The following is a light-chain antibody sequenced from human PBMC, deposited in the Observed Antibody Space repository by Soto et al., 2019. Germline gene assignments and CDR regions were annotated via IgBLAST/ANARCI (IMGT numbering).Light chain of an antibody. CDR2: KVS. CDR1: QSLLHSSGDTY. Sequence: DVVLTQSPLSLPVTLGQPASISCRSSQSLLHSSGDTYLNWFHQRPGQSPRRLIYKVSNRDSGVPDRFSGSGAGTDFTLKISRVESEDIGVYYCMQNTHWPPYTFGHGTKVEIK. CDR3: MQNTHWPPYT. J-gene: IGKJ2*01. V-gene: IGKV2-30*02.